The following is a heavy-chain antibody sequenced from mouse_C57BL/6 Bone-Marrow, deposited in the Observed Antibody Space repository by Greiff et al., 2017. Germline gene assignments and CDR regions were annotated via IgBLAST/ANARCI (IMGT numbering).Heavy chain of an antibody. CDR1: GYTFTDHT. J-gene: IGHJ1*03. V-gene: IGHV1-78*01. CDR2: IYPRDGST. D-gene: IGHD1-1*01. Sequence: VKLQESDAELVKPGASVKISCKVSGYTFTDHTIHWMKQRPEQGLEWIGYIYPRDGSTKYNEKFKGKATLTADKSSSTAYMQLNSLTSEDSAVYSCASPTTVVPYWYFDVWGTGTTVTVSS. CDR3: ASPTTVVPYWYFDV.